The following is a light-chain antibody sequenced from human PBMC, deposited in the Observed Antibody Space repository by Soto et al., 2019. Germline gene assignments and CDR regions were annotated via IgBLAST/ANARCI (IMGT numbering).Light chain of an antibody. CDR3: QQYNNWPPT. J-gene: IGKJ1*01. V-gene: IGKV3-15*01. Sequence: EIVMTQSPATLSVAPGERATLSCRASQTVTSNLAWYQQKPGQAPRLLINGASTRATGISARFSGSGSGTEFTLTISSLQSEDFAVYYCQQYNNWPPTFGQGTKVEIK. CDR1: QTVTSN. CDR2: GAS.